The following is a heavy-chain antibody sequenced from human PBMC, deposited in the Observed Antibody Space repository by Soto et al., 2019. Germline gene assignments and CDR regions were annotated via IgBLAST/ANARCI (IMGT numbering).Heavy chain of an antibody. J-gene: IGHJ4*02. Sequence: SLRIASAAARFTFSYQCMPWLHQAPGKGLQWLATISHHGIRTHYADSVMGRFTISRDNFKKVVYLHLSGLRVEDTAIYYCAKDWVGGSNNYQLDYWGQGTAVTV. V-gene: IGHV3-30*18. D-gene: IGHD1-26*01. CDR3: AKDWVGGSNNYQLDY. CDR2: ISHHGIRT. CDR1: RFTFSYQC.